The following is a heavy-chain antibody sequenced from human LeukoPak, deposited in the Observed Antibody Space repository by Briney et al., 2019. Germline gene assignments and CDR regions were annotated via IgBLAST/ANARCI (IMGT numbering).Heavy chain of an antibody. D-gene: IGHD5-18*01. J-gene: IGHJ4*02. CDR1: GGTFSSYA. CDR2: IIPIFGTA. Sequence: GASVKVSCKASGGTFSSYAISWVRQAPGQGLEWMVGIIPIFGTANYAQKFQGRVTITADKSTSTAYMELSSLRSEDTAVYYCARGSYVDTAMAPIDYWGQGTLVTVSS. V-gene: IGHV1-69*06. CDR3: ARGSYVDTAMAPIDY.